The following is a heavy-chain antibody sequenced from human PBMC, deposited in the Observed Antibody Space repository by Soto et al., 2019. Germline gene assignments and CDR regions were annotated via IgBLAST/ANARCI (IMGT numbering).Heavy chain of an antibody. D-gene: IGHD2-2*01. V-gene: IGHV3-23*01. J-gene: IGHJ4*02. Sequence: EVQLLDSGGGLVQPGGSLRLSCTASGFTFSTYVMSWVRQAPGKGLEWVSSIGGGGTTFYADSVKGRFTISRDNSKNTMYLQINSLRDHDMVIYYSATYPDGVYVPPYAYLGQGTLVTVSS. CDR3: ATYPDGVYVPPYAY. CDR1: GFTFSTYV. CDR2: IGGGGTT.